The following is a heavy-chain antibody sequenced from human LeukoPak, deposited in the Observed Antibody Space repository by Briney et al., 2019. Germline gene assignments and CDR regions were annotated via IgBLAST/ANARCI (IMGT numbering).Heavy chain of an antibody. J-gene: IGHJ4*02. D-gene: IGHD6-19*01. CDR1: GFTVSSNY. V-gene: IGHV3-53*01. CDR3: AKDFFGSSGWIDY. CDR2: IYSGGST. Sequence: GGSLRLSCAASGFTVSSNYMSWVRQAPGKGLEWVSVIYSGGSTYYADSVKGRFTISRDNSNNTLYLQMNSLRAEDTAVYYCAKDFFGSSGWIDYWGQGTLVTVSS.